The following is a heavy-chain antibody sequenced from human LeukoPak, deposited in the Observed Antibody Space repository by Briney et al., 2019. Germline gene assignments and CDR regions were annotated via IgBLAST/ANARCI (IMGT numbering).Heavy chain of an antibody. Sequence: GGSLRLSCAASGFTLSRYWMHWVRQVPGKGLVWVSYISSDGSNTSYADSVKGRFTISRDNAKNTVYLQMSSLRAEDTAVYYCARDAHSITMIVVVHKSYYFDYWGQGTLVTVSS. CDR3: ARDAHSITMIVVVHKSYYFDY. CDR2: ISSDGSNT. CDR1: GFTLSRYW. J-gene: IGHJ4*02. V-gene: IGHV3-74*01. D-gene: IGHD3-22*01.